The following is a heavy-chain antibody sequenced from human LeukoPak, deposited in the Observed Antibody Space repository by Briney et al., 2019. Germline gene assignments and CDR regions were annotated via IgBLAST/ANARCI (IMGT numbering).Heavy chain of an antibody. J-gene: IGHJ4*02. CDR2: IYWDDDK. V-gene: IGHV2-5*08. Sequence: TLSLTCTVSGGSISSYYWSWIRQPPGKALEWLALIYWDDDKRYSPSLKSRLTITKDTSKNQVVLTMTNMDPVDTATYYCAHFPYGYYYWGQGTLVTVSS. CDR1: GGSISSYYW. D-gene: IGHD3-3*01. CDR3: AHFPYGYYY.